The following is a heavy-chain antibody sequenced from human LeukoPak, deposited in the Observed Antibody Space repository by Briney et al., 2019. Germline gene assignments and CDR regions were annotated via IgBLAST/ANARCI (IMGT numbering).Heavy chain of an antibody. V-gene: IGHV3-23*01. CDR3: AKGPAPYCSGGSCYSPHWYFDL. Sequence: PGGSLRLSCAASGFTFSSYAMNWVRQAPGKGLEWVSGISNSGGGTYYADSVKGRFTISRDNSKNTLYLQMNSLRVEDTAVYYCAKGPAPYCSGGSCYSPHWYFDLWGRGTLVTVSS. J-gene: IGHJ2*01. CDR1: GFTFSSYA. D-gene: IGHD2-15*01. CDR2: ISNSGGGT.